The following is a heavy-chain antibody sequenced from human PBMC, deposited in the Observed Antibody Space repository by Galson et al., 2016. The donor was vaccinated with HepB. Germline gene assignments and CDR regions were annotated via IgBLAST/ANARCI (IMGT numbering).Heavy chain of an antibody. D-gene: IGHD2-2*01. J-gene: IGHJ4*02. CDR3: AREPATGVDY. CDR1: GYTFTSYY. CDR2: INPRGGST. V-gene: IGHV1-46*01. Sequence: CKAPGYTFTSYYIHWVRQAPGQGLKWMGLINPRGGSTHYAQKFQGRVTMTSDTSTSTGYMDVSSLKSEDTAVYYCAREPATGVDYWGQGTLVTVSS.